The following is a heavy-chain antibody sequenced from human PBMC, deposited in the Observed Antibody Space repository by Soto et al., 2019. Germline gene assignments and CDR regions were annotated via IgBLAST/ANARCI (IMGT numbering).Heavy chain of an antibody. Sequence: SETLSLTCAVSGGSISSSNWWSWVRQPPGKGLEWTGEIYHSGSTNYNPSLKSRVTISVDRSKNQFSLKLSSVTAADTAVYYCARGMTTVTTFDYWGQGTLVTAPQ. V-gene: IGHV4-4*02. CDR1: GGSISSSNW. J-gene: IGHJ4*02. CDR2: IYHSGST. D-gene: IGHD4-17*01. CDR3: ARGMTTVTTFDY.